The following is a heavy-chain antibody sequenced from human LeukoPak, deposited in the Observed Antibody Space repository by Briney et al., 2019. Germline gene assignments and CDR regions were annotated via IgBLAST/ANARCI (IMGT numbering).Heavy chain of an antibody. D-gene: IGHD6-13*01. CDR2: ISYDGSNK. J-gene: IGHJ4*02. CDR1: GFSFSTYA. CDR3: AREPSSSWFLDY. Sequence: GGSLRLSCAASGFSFSTYAMHWVRQAPGKGLEWVAVISYDGSNKYYADSVKRRFTISRDNSTNTLYLQMDSRRAEDTAVYYCAREPSSSWFLDYWGQGTLVTVSS. V-gene: IGHV3-30-3*01.